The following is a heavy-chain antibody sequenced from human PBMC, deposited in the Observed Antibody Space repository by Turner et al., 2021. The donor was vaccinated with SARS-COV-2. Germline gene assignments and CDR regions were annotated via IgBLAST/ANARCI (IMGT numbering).Heavy chain of an antibody. CDR2: ISSGSSYI. D-gene: IGHD6-19*01. V-gene: IGHV3-21*01. J-gene: IGHJ6*02. Sequence: EVQLVASGGGLVKPRRSLRLSCAASGFTFSAYTMNWVRQARGKGLEWVSSISSGSSYIYYADSVKGRFTISRDNAKNSLYLQMNSLRAEDTAVYYCARDVTMAQWLVPSYGMDVWGQGTTVTVSS. CDR3: ARDVTMAQWLVPSYGMDV. CDR1: GFTFSAYT.